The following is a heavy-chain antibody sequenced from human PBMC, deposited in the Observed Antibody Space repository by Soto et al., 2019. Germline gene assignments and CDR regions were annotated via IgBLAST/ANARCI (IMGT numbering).Heavy chain of an antibody. J-gene: IGHJ4*02. V-gene: IGHV3-30*18. D-gene: IGHD3-3*01. CDR2: ISYDGSNK. CDR1: GFTFSSYG. Sequence: PGGSLRLSCAASGFTFSSYGMHWVRQAPGKGLEWVAVISYDGSNKYYADSVKGRFTISRDNSKNTLYLQMNSLRAEDTAVYYCAKDDFWSGYYRGGTDDYWAQGTLVNVSS. CDR3: AKDDFWSGYYRGGTDDY.